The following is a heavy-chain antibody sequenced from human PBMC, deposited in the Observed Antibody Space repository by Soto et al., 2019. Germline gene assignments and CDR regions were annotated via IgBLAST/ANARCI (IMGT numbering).Heavy chain of an antibody. CDR2: MSYSGST. J-gene: IGHJ5*02. CDR3: ARRDVLRDFDP. V-gene: IGHV4-31*03. CDR1: GGSISSGGYY. Sequence: QVQLQESGPGLVKPSQTLSLTCTVSGGSISSGGYYWSWIRQHPGKGLEWIGYMSYSGSTYNNPSLKSRGTISVDTSKNQFSLKLSSVTAADTAVYYCARRDVLRDFDPWGQGTLVTVSS. D-gene: IGHD3-3*01.